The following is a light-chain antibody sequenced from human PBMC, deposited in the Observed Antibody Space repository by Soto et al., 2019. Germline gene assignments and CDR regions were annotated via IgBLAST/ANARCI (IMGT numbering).Light chain of an antibody. CDR3: QQSYSTPT. V-gene: IGKV1-39*01. CDR1: QSISSY. Sequence: DIQMTHSPSSLSASVGDRVTITCRASQSISSYLNWYQQKPGKAPKLLIYAASSLQSGVPSRFSGSGSGTDFTLTISSLQPEDFATYYCQQSYSTPTFGQGTRWIS. CDR2: AAS. J-gene: IGKJ1*01.